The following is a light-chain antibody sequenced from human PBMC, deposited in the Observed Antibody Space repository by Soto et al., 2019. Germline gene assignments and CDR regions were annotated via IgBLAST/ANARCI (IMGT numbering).Light chain of an antibody. CDR3: QQRSKWPQNN. V-gene: IGKV3-11*01. CDR2: DTS. Sequence: EIVLTQSPATLSLSPGERATLSCRASQSLSGNLALAWYQQKPGQAPRLLIYDTSNRATGIPARFSGSGSGTDFTLTISSLEPEDFAAYYCQQRSKWPQNNFGGGTEVNI. J-gene: IGKJ4*01. CDR1: QSLSGN.